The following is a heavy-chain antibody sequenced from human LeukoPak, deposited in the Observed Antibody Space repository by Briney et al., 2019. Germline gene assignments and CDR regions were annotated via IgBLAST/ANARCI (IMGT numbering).Heavy chain of an antibody. CDR1: GFTFDDYA. V-gene: IGHV3-43D*03. J-gene: IGHJ5*02. CDR2: ISWDGGST. D-gene: IGHD5-12*01. Sequence: PGGSLRLSCAASGFTFDDYAMHWVRQVPGKGLEWVSFISWDGGSTYYADSVKGRFTISRDNSKNTLYLQMNSLRAEDTAVYYCAKFGRSSATRWFDPWGQGTLVTVSS. CDR3: AKFGRSSATRWFDP.